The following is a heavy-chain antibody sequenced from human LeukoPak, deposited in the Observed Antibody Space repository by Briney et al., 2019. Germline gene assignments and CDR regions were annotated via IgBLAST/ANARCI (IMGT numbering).Heavy chain of an antibody. CDR3: AKDRPNDYHSNGHYYRRDGDS. J-gene: IGHJ5*01. CDR1: GFTFSIYA. D-gene: IGHD3-22*01. Sequence: GGSLRLSCDASGFTFSIYAMSLVRQGTGKGLEWVSSITSSGEATYYADSVKGRFTISRDNSRYTLYLQMNSLRAEDTAVYYCAKDRPNDYHSNGHYYRRDGDSWGQGTLVTVSS. V-gene: IGHV3-23*01. CDR2: ITSSGEAT.